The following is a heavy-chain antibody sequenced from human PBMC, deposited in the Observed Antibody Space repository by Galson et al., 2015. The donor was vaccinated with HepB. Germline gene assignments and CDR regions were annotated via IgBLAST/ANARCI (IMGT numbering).Heavy chain of an antibody. CDR3: ARGSLLVSSSWSDAFDI. V-gene: IGHV1-46*01. J-gene: IGHJ3*02. CDR2: INPSGGST. Sequence: SVKVSCKASGYTFTSYYMHWVRQAPGQGLEWMGIINPSGGSTSYAQKFQGRVTMTRDTSTSTVYMELSSLRSEDTAVYYCARGSLLVSSSWSDAFDIWGQGTMVTVSS. D-gene: IGHD6-13*01. CDR1: GYTFTSYY.